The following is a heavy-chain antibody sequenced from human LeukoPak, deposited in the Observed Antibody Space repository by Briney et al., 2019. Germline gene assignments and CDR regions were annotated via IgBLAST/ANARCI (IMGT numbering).Heavy chain of an antibody. CDR3: ARGRAAAGTGPDY. CDR2: IYHSGST. Sequence: SETLSLTCTVSGYSISSGYYWGWIRQPPGKGLEWIGSIYHSGSTYYNPSLKSRVTISVDKSKNQFSLKLSSVTAADTAVYYCARGRAAAGTGPDYWGQGTLVTVSS. D-gene: IGHD6-13*01. V-gene: IGHV4-38-2*02. J-gene: IGHJ4*02. CDR1: GYSISSGYY.